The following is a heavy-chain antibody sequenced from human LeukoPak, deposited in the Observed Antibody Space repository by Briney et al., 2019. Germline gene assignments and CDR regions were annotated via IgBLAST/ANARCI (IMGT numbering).Heavy chain of an antibody. V-gene: IGHV3-48*01. Sequence: GGSLRLSCAASGFTFSSYSMNWVRQAPGKGLEWVSYISSSSSSIYYADSVKGRFTISRDNAKNSLYLQMNSLRAEDTAVYYCARVVGYCSSTSCSYYFDYWGQGTLVTVSS. J-gene: IGHJ4*02. CDR3: ARVVGYCSSTSCSYYFDY. D-gene: IGHD2-2*01. CDR1: GFTFSSYS. CDR2: ISSSSSSI.